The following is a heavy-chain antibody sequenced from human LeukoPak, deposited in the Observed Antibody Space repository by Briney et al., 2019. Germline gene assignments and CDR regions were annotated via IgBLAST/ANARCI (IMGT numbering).Heavy chain of an antibody. D-gene: IGHD2-21*01. CDR1: GYTFSRPG. CDR2: IWYDGSDK. Sequence: GASMRLSGAVSGYTFSRPGLHWVRQAPGKGLELAAAIWYDGSDKYYADSVKGRFTISRDNSKNMLYLQMDSLRAEDTALYYCARLWGSVSGYFDYWGQGTLVTVSS. V-gene: IGHV3-33*01. J-gene: IGHJ4*02. CDR3: ARLWGSVSGYFDY.